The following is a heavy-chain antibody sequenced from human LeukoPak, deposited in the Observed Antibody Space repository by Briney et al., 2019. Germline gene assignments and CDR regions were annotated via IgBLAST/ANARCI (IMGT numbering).Heavy chain of an antibody. J-gene: IGHJ4*02. Sequence: GGSLRLSCAASGFTVSSNYMSWVRQAPGKGLEWVSVIYSGGSTYYADSVKGRFTISRDNSKNTLYLQMNNLRAEDTAVYYCARDTTGYGSGDYWGQGTLVTVSS. CDR3: ARDTTGYGSGDY. V-gene: IGHV3-66*01. CDR2: IYSGGST. D-gene: IGHD3-10*01. CDR1: GFTVSSNY.